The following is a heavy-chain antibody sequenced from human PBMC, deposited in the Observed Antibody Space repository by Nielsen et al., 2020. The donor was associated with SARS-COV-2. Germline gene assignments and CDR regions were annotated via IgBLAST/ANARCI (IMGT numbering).Heavy chain of an antibody. V-gene: IGHV3-21*01. D-gene: IGHD6-19*01. J-gene: IGHJ4*02. CDR2: ISSSSSYI. Sequence: GGSLRLSCAASGFTFSSYSMNWVRQAPGKGLEWVSSISSSSSYIYYADSVKGRFTISRDNAKNSLYLQMNSLRAEDTAVYYCARDSPGSGWYFDYWGQGTLVTVSS. CDR3: ARDSPGSGWYFDY. CDR1: GFTFSSYS.